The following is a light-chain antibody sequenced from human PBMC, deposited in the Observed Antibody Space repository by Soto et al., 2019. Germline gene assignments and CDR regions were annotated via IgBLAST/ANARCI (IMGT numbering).Light chain of an antibody. CDR3: QQSDSFPFT. CDR2: AAS. V-gene: IGKV1-12*01. Sequence: DIQMTQSPSSVSASVGDRVTIACRASQDINSWLAWYQQIPGKAPKLLIYAASDLQGGVPSRFSGSGSGTHFTLTISSLQPEDFATYYCQQSDSFPFTFGPGTKVDIK. J-gene: IGKJ3*01. CDR1: QDINSW.